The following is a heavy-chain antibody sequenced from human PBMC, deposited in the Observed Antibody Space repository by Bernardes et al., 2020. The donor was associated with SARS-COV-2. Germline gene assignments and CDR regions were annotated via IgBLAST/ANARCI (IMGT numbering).Heavy chain of an antibody. V-gene: IGHV1-8*01. CDR1: GYTFTSYD. J-gene: IGHJ5*02. D-gene: IGHD3-10*01. CDR3: ARAVQYGVLLWFGELSLPLDP. CDR2: MNPNSGNT. Sequence: ASVKVSCKASGYTFTSYDINWVRQATGQGLEWMGWMNPNSGNTDYAQKFQGRVTMTRNTSISTAYMELSSLRSEDTAVYYCARAVQYGVLLWFGELSLPLDPWGQGTLVTVSS.